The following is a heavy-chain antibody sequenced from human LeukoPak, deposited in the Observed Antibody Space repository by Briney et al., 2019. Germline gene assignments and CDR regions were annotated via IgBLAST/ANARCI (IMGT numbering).Heavy chain of an antibody. Sequence: VGSLKLSSAAAGFTFCGSAMHWVRQAPGQGLEWGGHIRSKANSYATAYAASVRGRATISRDDSNNTAYLQMSSLKTEDTAVYYCTRLGGGYGELDNWGQGTLVTVSS. CDR3: TRLGGGYGELDN. CDR2: IRSKANSYAT. J-gene: IGHJ4*02. V-gene: IGHV3-73*01. D-gene: IGHD5-12*01. CDR1: GFTFCGSA.